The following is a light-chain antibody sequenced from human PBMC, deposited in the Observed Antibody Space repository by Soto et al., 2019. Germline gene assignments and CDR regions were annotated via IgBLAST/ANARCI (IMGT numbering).Light chain of an antibody. CDR1: SSDVGGYNY. CDR3: GSYASSSTLYV. Sequence: QSVLTQPASVSGSPGQSITISCTGTSSDVGGYNYVSWYQQHSGKAPKLMIYDVSNRPSGVSNRFSGSKSGNTASRTISGLQAEDEADYYCGSYASSSTLYVFGTGTKVTVL. J-gene: IGLJ1*01. V-gene: IGLV2-14*01. CDR2: DVS.